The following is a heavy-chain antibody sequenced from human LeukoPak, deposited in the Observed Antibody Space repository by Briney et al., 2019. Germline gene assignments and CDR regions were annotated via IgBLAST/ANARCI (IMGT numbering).Heavy chain of an antibody. D-gene: IGHD6-19*01. J-gene: IGHJ6*02. V-gene: IGHV5-51*01. CDR3: AISRGSGYYYYYGMDV. Sequence: GESLKISCKGSGYSFTSYWIGWVRQMPGKGLEWMGIIYPGDSDTRYSPSFQGQVTISADKSISTAYLQWSSLKASDTAMYYCAISRGSGYYYYYGMDVWGQGTTVTVSS. CDR2: IYPGDSDT. CDR1: GYSFTSYW.